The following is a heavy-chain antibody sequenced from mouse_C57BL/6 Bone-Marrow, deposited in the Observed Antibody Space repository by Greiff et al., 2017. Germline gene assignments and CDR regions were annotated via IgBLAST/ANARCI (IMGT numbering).Heavy chain of an antibody. D-gene: IGHD3-2*02. V-gene: IGHV8-8*01. Sequence: QVTLKECGPGILQPSQTLSLTCSFSGFSLSTFGMGVGWIRQPSGKGLEWLAHIWWDDDKYYNPALKSRLTTSKDTSKNQVFLKIANVDTADTATYYCARMRLRLRASMDYWGQGTSVTVSS. J-gene: IGHJ4*01. CDR1: GFSLSTFGMG. CDR3: ARMRLRLRASMDY. CDR2: IWWDDDK.